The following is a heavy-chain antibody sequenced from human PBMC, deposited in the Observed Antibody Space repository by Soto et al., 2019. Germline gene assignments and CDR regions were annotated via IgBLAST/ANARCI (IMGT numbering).Heavy chain of an antibody. CDR1: GDSIISNTW. D-gene: IGHD3-10*01. J-gene: IGHJ6*02. Sequence: PSETLSLTCAVSGDSIISNTWWACVRQPPGKGLEWIGEIYHSGTTNYSPPLQSRLTISLDKSTNQFSLDLRSVTAADTVVYFCASQRLLVVRGKNYGMDVWGQGTTVTVSS. CDR2: IYHSGTT. V-gene: IGHV4-4*02. CDR3: ASQRLLVVRGKNYGMDV.